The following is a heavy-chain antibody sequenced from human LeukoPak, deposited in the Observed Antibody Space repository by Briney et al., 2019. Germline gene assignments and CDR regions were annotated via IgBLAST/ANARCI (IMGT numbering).Heavy chain of an antibody. Sequence: ASVKVSCKASGYNFLSYGISWVRQAPGKGLEWMGWISTYSEKPKYSLKLQGRVTVTTDTSTATVSMELRSLTSDDTALYYCARTSVAAHDKIGFVDYWGQGTLVTVSS. D-gene: IGHD3-22*01. CDR3: ARTSVAAHDKIGFVDY. V-gene: IGHV1-18*01. CDR2: ISTYSEKP. J-gene: IGHJ4*02. CDR1: GYNFLSYG.